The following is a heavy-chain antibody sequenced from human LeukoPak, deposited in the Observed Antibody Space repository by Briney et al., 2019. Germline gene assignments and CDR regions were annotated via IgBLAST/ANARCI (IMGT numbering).Heavy chain of an antibody. Sequence: GGSLRLSCAASGFAFSTYVMTWVRQAPGKGLEWVSVISGSGGTTHYADSVKGRFIISRDNSENTLYLQMNSLRAEDTAVYYCAYYCTSNSCRGVTHYYYGMGVWGQGTTVTVSS. D-gene: IGHD2-2*01. CDR2: ISGSGGTT. CDR3: AYYCTSNSCRGVTHYYYGMGV. CDR1: GFAFSTYV. J-gene: IGHJ6*02. V-gene: IGHV3-23*01.